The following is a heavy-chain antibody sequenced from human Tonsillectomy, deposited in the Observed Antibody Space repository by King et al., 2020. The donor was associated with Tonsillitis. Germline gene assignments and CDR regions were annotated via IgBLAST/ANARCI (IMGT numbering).Heavy chain of an antibody. D-gene: IGHD3-10*01. CDR2: ISGSGGST. CDR1: GFTFSSYA. V-gene: IGHV3-23*04. Sequence: VQLVESGGGLVQPGGSLRLSCAASGFTFSSYAMSWVRQAPGKGLEWVSAISGSGGSTYYADSVKGRFTISRDNSKNTLYLQMNSLRAEDTAVYYCAKDPHYYGSGSYYNQVYFDYWGQGTLVTVSS. CDR3: AKDPHYYGSGSYYNQVYFDY. J-gene: IGHJ4*02.